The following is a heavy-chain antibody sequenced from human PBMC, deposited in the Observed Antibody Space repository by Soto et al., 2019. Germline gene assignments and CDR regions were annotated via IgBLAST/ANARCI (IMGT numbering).Heavy chain of an antibody. CDR3: ARPTTTATWDAFNI. CDR1: GGSISSYY. Sequence: QVQLQESGPGLVKPSETLSLTCTVSGGSISSYYWSWIRQPPGKGLEWIGYVHYSGSTSYSPSLKSLVTVAMDTSKNQFSLKLRSVTAADTAVYYCARPTTTATWDAFNIWGQGTMVTVSS. J-gene: IGHJ3*02. CDR2: VHYSGST. D-gene: IGHD4-17*01. V-gene: IGHV4-59*08.